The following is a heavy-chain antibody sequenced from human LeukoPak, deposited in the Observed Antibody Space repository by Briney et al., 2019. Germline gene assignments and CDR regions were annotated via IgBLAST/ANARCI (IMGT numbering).Heavy chain of an antibody. CDR3: ARGRGGSYHY. V-gene: IGHV3-74*01. CDR1: ASTFSNNW. D-gene: IGHD1-26*01. Sequence: SLRLSCPAAASTFSNNWTDCDSQAQGKWLVWVSRINTDVSTTSYADSVKGRFTISRDNAKNTLYLQMNSLRVEDTAVYYCARGRGGSYHYWGQGTLVTVSS. CDR2: INTDVSTT. J-gene: IGHJ4*02.